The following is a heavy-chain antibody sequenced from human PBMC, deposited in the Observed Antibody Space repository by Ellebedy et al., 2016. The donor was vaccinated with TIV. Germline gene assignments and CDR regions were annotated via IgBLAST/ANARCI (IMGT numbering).Heavy chain of an antibody. V-gene: IGHV4-59*12. Sequence: SETLSLXXTVSGGSISSYYWSWIRQPPGKGLEWIGYIYYSGSTNYNPSLKSRVTISVDTSKNQFSLKLSSVTAADTAVYYCARDQGHYDFWSGYAPYFDYWGQGTLVTVSS. CDR2: IYYSGST. CDR1: GGSISSYY. J-gene: IGHJ4*02. D-gene: IGHD3-3*01. CDR3: ARDQGHYDFWSGYAPYFDY.